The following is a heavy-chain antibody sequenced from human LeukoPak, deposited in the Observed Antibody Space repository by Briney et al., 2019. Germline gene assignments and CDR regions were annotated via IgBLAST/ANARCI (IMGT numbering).Heavy chain of an antibody. CDR2: INPNSGGT. D-gene: IGHD6-19*01. J-gene: IGHJ3*02. V-gene: IGHV1-2*02. CDR1: GYTFTGYY. CDR3: AREGQWRSFDI. Sequence: ASVKVSCKASGYTFTGYYMHWVRQAPGQGLEWMGWINPNSGGTNYAQKFQGRVTMTRDTSISTAYMELSSLRAEDTAVYYCAREGQWRSFDIWGQGTMVTVSS.